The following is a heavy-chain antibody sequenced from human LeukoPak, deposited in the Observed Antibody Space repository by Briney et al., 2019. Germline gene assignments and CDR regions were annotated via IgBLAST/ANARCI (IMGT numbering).Heavy chain of an antibody. Sequence: GGSLRLSCAASGFTFSSYPMSWVRQSPTKGLQWVSAISGGGGSAYYADSVKGRFTISRDNSKSTLFLQMNSLRAEDTAIYYCATRPLMPPRFDYWGQGTLVAVSS. CDR3: ATRPLMPPRFDY. V-gene: IGHV3-23*01. D-gene: IGHD2-2*01. CDR1: GFTFSSYP. J-gene: IGHJ4*02. CDR2: ISGGGGSA.